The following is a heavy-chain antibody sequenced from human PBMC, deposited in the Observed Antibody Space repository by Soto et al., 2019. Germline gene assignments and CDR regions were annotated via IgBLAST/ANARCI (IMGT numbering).Heavy chain of an antibody. Sequence: QPGGSLRLSCAASGFTVSSNYMSWVRQAPGKGLEWVSVIYSGGSTYYADSVKGRFTISRDNSKNTLYLQMNSLRAEDTAVYYCARDLRQVGATGSYYYYGMDVWGQGTTVTVSS. CDR1: GFTVSSNY. D-gene: IGHD1-26*01. V-gene: IGHV3-53*01. CDR3: ARDLRQVGATGSYYYYGMDV. J-gene: IGHJ6*02. CDR2: IYSGGST.